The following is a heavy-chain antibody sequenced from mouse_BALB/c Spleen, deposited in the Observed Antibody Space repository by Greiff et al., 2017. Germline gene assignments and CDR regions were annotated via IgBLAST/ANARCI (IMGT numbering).Heavy chain of an antibody. J-gene: IGHJ2*01. Sequence: EVKVVESGGGLVQPKGSLKLSCAASGFTFNTYAMNWVRQAPGKGLEWVARIRSKSNNYATYYADSVKDRFTISRDDSQSMLYLQMNNLKTEDTAMYYCVRHESLTGSFDYWGQGTTLTVSS. D-gene: IGHD4-1*01. CDR1: GFTFNTYA. CDR2: IRSKSNNYAT. CDR3: VRHESLTGSFDY. V-gene: IGHV10-1*02.